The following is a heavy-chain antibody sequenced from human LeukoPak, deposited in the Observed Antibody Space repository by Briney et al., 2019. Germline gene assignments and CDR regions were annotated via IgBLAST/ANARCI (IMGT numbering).Heavy chain of an antibody. V-gene: IGHV4-59*12. CDR3: ATDRGLTIFTTHFDY. D-gene: IGHD3-3*01. J-gene: IGHJ4*02. CDR1: GGSISSYY. CDR2: IYYSGST. Sequence: SETLSLTCTVSGGSISSYYWSWIRQPPGKGLEWIGYIYYSGSTNYNPSLKSRVTISVDTSKNQFSLKLSSVTAADTAVYYCATDRGLTIFTTHFDYWGQGTLVTVSS.